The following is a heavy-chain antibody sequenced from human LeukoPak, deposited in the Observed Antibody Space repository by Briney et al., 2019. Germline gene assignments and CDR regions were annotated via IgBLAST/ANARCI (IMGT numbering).Heavy chain of an antibody. V-gene: IGHV3-23*01. CDR3: AKGDDYGASPHY. J-gene: IGHJ4*02. CDR2: TLTRVAST. Sequence: PPGSLRLSCAASGVTSSSYAMSWVRQAPGNGLEWVSATLTRVASTNYANSVKGRFTISRDNSKNTMYLQMNSLRAEDTAVYYCAKGDDYGASPHYWGQGTLVSV. CDR1: GVTSSSYA. D-gene: IGHD4-17*01.